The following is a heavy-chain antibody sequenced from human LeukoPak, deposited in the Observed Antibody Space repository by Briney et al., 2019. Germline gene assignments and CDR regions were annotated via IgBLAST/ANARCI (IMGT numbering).Heavy chain of an antibody. CDR3: ARASGGVLGVNFDY. CDR2: ISSGSKSI. CDR1: GFTFSRYS. D-gene: IGHD2-21*01. Sequence: GGSLRLSCAASGFTFSRYSMNWVRQAPGKGLEWVSYISSGSKSIYYVDSVKGRFIISRDNAKNSLYLQMNSLRAEDTAVYFCARASGGVLGVNFDYWGQGTLVTVSS. V-gene: IGHV3-48*01. J-gene: IGHJ4*02.